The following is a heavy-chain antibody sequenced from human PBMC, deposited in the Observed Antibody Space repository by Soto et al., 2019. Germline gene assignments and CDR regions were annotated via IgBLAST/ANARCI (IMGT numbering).Heavy chain of an antibody. D-gene: IGHD6-13*01. CDR2: IIRIFGTA. Sequence: QVQLVQSGAEVKKPGSSVKVSCKASGGTFSSYAISWVRQAPGQGLEWMGGIIRIFGTANYAQKCQGRVTITADESTSTAYMELSSLRSEDTAVYYCARLGTPYYSSSWGNWFDPWGQGTLVTVSS. CDR1: GGTFSSYA. CDR3: ARLGTPYYSSSWGNWFDP. V-gene: IGHV1-69*01. J-gene: IGHJ5*02.